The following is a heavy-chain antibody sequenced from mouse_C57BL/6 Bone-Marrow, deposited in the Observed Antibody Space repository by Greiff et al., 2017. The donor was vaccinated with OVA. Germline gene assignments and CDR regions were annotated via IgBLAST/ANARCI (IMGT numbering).Heavy chain of an antibody. J-gene: IGHJ4*01. CDR3: AREAGTVAMDY. D-gene: IGHD4-1*01. Sequence: EVKLMESGGGLVKPGGSLKLSCAASGFTFSSYAMSWVRQTPEKRLEWVATISDGGSYTYYPDNVKGRFTISRDNAKNNLYLQMSHLKSEDTAMYYCAREAGTVAMDYWGQGTSVTVSS. CDR1: GFTFSSYA. V-gene: IGHV5-4*01. CDR2: ISDGGSYT.